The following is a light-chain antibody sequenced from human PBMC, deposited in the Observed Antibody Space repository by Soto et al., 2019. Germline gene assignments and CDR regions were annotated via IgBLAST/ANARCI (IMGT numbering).Light chain of an antibody. CDR3: QQYGSSPPYT. CDR1: QSVSSSY. CDR2: GAS. J-gene: IGKJ2*01. V-gene: IGKV3-20*01. Sequence: EIVLTQSPGTLSLSPGERATLSCRASQSVSSSYLAWYQQKPGQAPRLIIYGASSRATGIPDRFSGSGSGTDFTLTISRLEPEDCAVYYCQQYGSSPPYTFGQGTKLEIK.